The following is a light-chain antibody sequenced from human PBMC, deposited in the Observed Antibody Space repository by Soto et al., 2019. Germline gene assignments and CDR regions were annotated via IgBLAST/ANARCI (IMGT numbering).Light chain of an antibody. CDR1: QSVLYSSNNKNY. J-gene: IGKJ5*01. CDR3: QLGVL. CDR2: WAS. V-gene: IGKV4-1*01. Sequence: IVMTQSPDSLAVSLGERATLNCKSSQSVLYSSNNKNYLAWYQQKPGQPPKLLIYWASTRESGVPDRFSGSGSGTDLSLPISSLQAEVVAVYACQLGVLIGQGRRLE.